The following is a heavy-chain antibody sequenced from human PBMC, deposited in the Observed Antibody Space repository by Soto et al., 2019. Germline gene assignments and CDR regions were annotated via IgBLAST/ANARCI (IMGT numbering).Heavy chain of an antibody. CDR2: INHSGST. Sequence: PSETLSLTCAVYGGSFSGYYWSWIRQPPGKGLEWIGEINHSGSTNYNPSLKSRVTISVETPKNQFSLKLSSVTAADTAVYYCARGYRFLEWSYWYSFYIWGQGTMVTVSS. D-gene: IGHD3-3*01. V-gene: IGHV4-34*01. J-gene: IGHJ3*02. CDR1: GGSFSGYY. CDR3: ARGYRFLEWSYWYSFYI.